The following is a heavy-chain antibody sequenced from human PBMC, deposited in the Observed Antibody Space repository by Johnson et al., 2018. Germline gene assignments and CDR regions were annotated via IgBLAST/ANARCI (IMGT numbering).Heavy chain of an antibody. V-gene: IGHV3-15*07. CDR2: IKSKLDGETT. Sequence: VQLVQSGGGLVKPGGSXRLSCAASRFPFINAWMNWVRQAPGKGLEWVGRIKSKLDGETTDYDPPVKGRFIISRDDSKNTLYLLMNSLKVEDTAVYYCTRVLGGSSWSLDRWGPGIPVTVSS. D-gene: IGHD6-13*01. J-gene: IGHJ5*02. CDR3: TRVLGGSSWSLDR. CDR1: RFPFINAW.